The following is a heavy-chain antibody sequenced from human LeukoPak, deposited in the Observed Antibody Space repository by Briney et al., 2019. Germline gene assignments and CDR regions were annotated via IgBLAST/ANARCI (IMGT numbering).Heavy chain of an antibody. CDR2: IRYDERNK. D-gene: IGHD2-15*01. CDR3: AKAPVTTCSGAYCYPFDY. CDR1: GFTFSGYG. Sequence: PGGSLRLSCAASGFTFSGYGMHWVRQAPGKGLEWVTFIRYDERNKYYADSVKGRFTISRDSSKNTLYLRMNSLRAGDAAVYYCAKAPVTTCSGAYCYPFDYWSQGTLVTVSS. V-gene: IGHV3-30*02. J-gene: IGHJ4*02.